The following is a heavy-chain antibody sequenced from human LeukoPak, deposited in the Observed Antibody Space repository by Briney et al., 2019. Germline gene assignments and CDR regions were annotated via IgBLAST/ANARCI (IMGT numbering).Heavy chain of an antibody. CDR1: GFTFSSYW. J-gene: IGHJ4*02. CDR3: ARPLYYYDSSGPRGDY. CDR2: IKQDGSEK. V-gene: IGHV3-7*01. Sequence: PGGSLRLSCAASGFTFSSYWMSWVRQAPGKGLEWVANIKQDGSEKYYVDSVKGRFTISRDNAKNSLYLQMNSLRAEDTAVYYCARPLYYYDSSGPRGDYWGQGTLVTVSS. D-gene: IGHD3-22*01.